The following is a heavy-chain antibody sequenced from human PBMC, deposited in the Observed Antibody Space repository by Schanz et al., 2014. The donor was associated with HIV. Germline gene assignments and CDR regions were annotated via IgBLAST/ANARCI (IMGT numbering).Heavy chain of an antibody. J-gene: IGHJ4*02. CDR2: ISGGGGDT. CDR3: AKGGGWLHFWLDN. D-gene: IGHD5-12*01. Sequence: VQLVESGGGLVQPGGSLRLSCAASGLTLSSYGMSWVRQAPGKGLEWVSGISGGGGDTYYADSVKGRFTISRDNSKNTLYLQMNSLRAEDTAVYYCAKGGGWLHFWLDNWGQGTLVTVSS. CDR1: GLTLSSYG. V-gene: IGHV3-23*04.